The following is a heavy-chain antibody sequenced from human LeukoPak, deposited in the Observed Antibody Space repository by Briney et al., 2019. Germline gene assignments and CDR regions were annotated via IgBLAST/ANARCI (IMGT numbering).Heavy chain of an antibody. J-gene: IGHJ6*03. CDR1: GFSLSGYG. CDR3: AREGRLLEWLFSYYYMDV. D-gene: IGHD3-3*01. V-gene: IGHV3-48*01. CDR2: ISSSSSTI. Sequence: GGSLRLSCAASGFSLSGYGMNWVRQAPGKGLEWVSYISSSSSTIYYADSVKGRFTISRDNAKNSLYLQMNSLRAEDTAVYYCAREGRLLEWLFSYYYMDVWGKGTTVTVSS.